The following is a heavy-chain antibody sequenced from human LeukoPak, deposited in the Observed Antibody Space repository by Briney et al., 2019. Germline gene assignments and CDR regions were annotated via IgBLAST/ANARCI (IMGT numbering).Heavy chain of an antibody. D-gene: IGHD1-26*01. J-gene: IGHJ4*02. CDR3: ARGRGFSGSLDY. Sequence: GGSLRLSCAASGFTFSSYAMSWVRQAPGKGLEWVSAISGSGGSTYYADSVKGRFTISRDNSKNTLYLQMNSLRAEDTAVYYCARGRGFSGSLDYWGQGTLVTVSS. V-gene: IGHV3-23*01. CDR2: ISGSGGST. CDR1: GFTFSSYA.